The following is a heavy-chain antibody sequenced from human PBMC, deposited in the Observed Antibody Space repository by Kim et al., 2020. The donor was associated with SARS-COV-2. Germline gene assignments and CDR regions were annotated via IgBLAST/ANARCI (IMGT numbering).Heavy chain of an antibody. CDR2: IYYSGST. CDR1: GGSISSSSYY. D-gene: IGHD2-2*01. J-gene: IGHJ3*02. Sequence: SETLSLTCTVSGGSISSSSYYWGWIRQPPGKGLEWIGSIYYSGSTYYNPSLKSRATISVDTSKNQFSLTLSSVTAADTAVYYCARERHCSSTSCYVRAFDIWGQGTMVTVSS. CDR3: ARERHCSSTSCYVRAFDI. V-gene: IGHV4-39*07.